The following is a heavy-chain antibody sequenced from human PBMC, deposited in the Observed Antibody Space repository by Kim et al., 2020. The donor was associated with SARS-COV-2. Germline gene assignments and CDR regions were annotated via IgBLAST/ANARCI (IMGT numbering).Heavy chain of an antibody. CDR2: IHDKGNT. J-gene: IGHJ6*02. Sequence: SETLSLTCTVSGVSMNTYYWTWIRQSPGKGLEWIGYIHDKGNTNYNPSLTNYNPSLRSRATISVDTSKSQFSLKLTSVTAADAAVYFCARVFSTTSFYFSGMDVWGQGTSVTVSS. V-gene: IGHV4-59*08. CDR3: ARVFSTTSFYFSGMDV. CDR1: GVSMNTYY. D-gene: IGHD1-1*01.